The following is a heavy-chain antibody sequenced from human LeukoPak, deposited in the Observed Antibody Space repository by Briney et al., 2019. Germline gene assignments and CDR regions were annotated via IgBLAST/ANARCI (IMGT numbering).Heavy chain of an antibody. V-gene: IGHV3-23*01. D-gene: IGHD4-17*01. Sequence: PGGSLRLSCAASGFTFSSYAMSWVRQAPGKGLEWVSAISGSGGSTYYADSVKGRFTISRDNSKNTLYLQMNSLRAEDTAVYYCAKAYGDSPSIYYYYGMDVWGQGTTVTVSS. CDR1: GFTFSSYA. J-gene: IGHJ6*02. CDR2: ISGSGGST. CDR3: AKAYGDSPSIYYYYGMDV.